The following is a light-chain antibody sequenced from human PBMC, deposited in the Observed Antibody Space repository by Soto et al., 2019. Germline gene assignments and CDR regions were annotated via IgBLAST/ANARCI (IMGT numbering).Light chain of an antibody. V-gene: IGLV2-14*01. J-gene: IGLJ1*01. CDR1: RGDVGAFNY. Sequence: QSALTQPASVSGSPGQSITISCTGTRGDVGAFNYVSWYQIQPGKAPKLVIYEVSSRPSGVSKRFSGSKSGNTASLSISGLQPEDEGDYYCASYSTGDTLYVFGSGTKVTAL. CDR3: ASYSTGDTLYV. CDR2: EVS.